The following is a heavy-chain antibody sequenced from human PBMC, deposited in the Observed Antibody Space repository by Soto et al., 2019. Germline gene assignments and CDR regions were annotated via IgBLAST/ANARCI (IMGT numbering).Heavy chain of an antibody. CDR1: GGSISSYY. CDR2: IYTSGST. J-gene: IGHJ5*02. D-gene: IGHD3-3*01. V-gene: IGHV4-4*07. Sequence: SETLSLTCTVSGGSISSYYWSWIRQPAGKGLEWIGRIYTSGSTNYNPSLKSRVTMSVDTSKDQFSLKLSSVTAADTAVYYCARDQQYEVWSGYLDTPNWFDPWGQGTLVTVS. CDR3: ARDQQYEVWSGYLDTPNWFDP.